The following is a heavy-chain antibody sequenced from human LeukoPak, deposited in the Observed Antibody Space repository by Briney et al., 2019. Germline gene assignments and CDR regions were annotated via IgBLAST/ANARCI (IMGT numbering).Heavy chain of an antibody. CDR3: ARDPSPDDSSGHDY. V-gene: IGHV1-2*02. J-gene: IGHJ4*02. CDR2: INPNSGGT. Sequence: ASVKVSCKASGYTFTGYYMHWVRQAPGQGLEWMGWINPNSGGTNYAQKFQGRVTMTRDTSISTAYMELSRLRSDDTAVYYCARDPSPDDSSGHDYWGQGTLVTVSS. D-gene: IGHD3-22*01. CDR1: GYTFTGYY.